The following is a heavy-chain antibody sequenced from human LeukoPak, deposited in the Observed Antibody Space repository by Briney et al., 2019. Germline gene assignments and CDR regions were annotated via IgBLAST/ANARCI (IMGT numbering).Heavy chain of an antibody. V-gene: IGHV3-11*01. CDR3: ASDYDDYHAFDI. CDR2: ISSSGSTI. D-gene: IGHD4-17*01. J-gene: IGHJ3*02. Sequence: GGSLRLSCAASGFTFSDYYMSWIRQAPGKGLEWVSYISSSGSTIYYADSVKGRFTISRDNAKNSLYLQMNSLRAEDTAVYYCASDYDDYHAFDIWGQGTMVTVSS. CDR1: GFTFSDYY.